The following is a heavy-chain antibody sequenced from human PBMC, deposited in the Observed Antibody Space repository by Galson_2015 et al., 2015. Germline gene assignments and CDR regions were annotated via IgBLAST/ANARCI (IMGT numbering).Heavy chain of an antibody. CDR2: INPSGGGT. CDR3: ARRIVTTGDFDY. J-gene: IGHJ4*02. Sequence: SVKVSCKASGYTFSSYSTHWVRQAPGQGLEWMGIINPSGGGTSYAQRFQGRVTMTRDTSTSTVYMELSSLRSDDTAVYYCARRIVTTGDFDYWGQGTLVTVSS. D-gene: IGHD1-1*01. CDR1: GYTFSSYS. V-gene: IGHV1-46*01.